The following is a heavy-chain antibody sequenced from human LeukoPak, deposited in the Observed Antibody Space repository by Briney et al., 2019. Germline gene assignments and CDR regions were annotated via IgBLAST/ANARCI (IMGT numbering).Heavy chain of an antibody. CDR1: GFTFSIYA. D-gene: IGHD1-26*01. J-gene: IGHJ6*02. CDR2: ISGSGGTA. CDR3: ARSGYDYYGMDV. V-gene: IGHV3-23*01. Sequence: GGSLRLSCAASGFTFSIYAMSWVRQAPGKGLEWVSAISGSGGTAYYADSVKGRFTISRDNSKNTLYLQMNSLRAEDTAVYYCARSGYDYYGMDVWGQGTTVTVSS.